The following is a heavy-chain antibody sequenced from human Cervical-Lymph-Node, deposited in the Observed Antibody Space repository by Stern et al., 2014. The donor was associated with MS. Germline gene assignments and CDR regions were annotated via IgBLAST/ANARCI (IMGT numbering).Heavy chain of an antibody. D-gene: IGHD1-20*01. CDR3: ARGDNWRRLNY. V-gene: IGHV3-30*03. J-gene: IGHJ4*02. Sequence: VQLVESGGGVVQPGRSLRLSCAASGFTFSNYGMHWVRQAPGKGLEWVAVISDDGSRKFYGDSVKGRFTISRDNSKNTLYLQMNSLRPEDTAVFYCARGDNWRRLNYWGQGSLVTVSS. CDR2: ISDDGSRK. CDR1: GFTFSNYG.